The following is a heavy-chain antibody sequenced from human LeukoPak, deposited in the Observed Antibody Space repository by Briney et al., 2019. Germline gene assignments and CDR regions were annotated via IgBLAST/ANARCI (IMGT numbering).Heavy chain of an antibody. CDR2: INPNSGGT. CDR1: GYTFTGYY. Sequence: DSVKVSCKASGYTFTGYYMHWVRQAPGQGLEWMGWINPNSGGTNYAQKFQGRVTMTRDTSISTAYMELSSLRSDDTAMYYCAPTDWSLYYFDYWGQGTLVTVSS. CDR3: APTDWSLYYFDY. J-gene: IGHJ4*02. D-gene: IGHD3-9*01. V-gene: IGHV1-2*02.